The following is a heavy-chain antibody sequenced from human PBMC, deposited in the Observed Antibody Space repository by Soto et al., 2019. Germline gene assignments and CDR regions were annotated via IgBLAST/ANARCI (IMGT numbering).Heavy chain of an antibody. Sequence: QVQLVQSGAEVKKPGASVKVSCKASGDTFASYGISWVRQAPGQGLEWMGWISVNSGNTNYAQNFQGRVTMTTDTSTTTVFMELRSLRSDDTAVYYCAGGIRVGLGFDYWGQGTLVTVSS. D-gene: IGHD1-26*01. CDR1: GDTFASYG. V-gene: IGHV1-18*01. CDR3: AGGIRVGLGFDY. J-gene: IGHJ4*02. CDR2: ISVNSGNT.